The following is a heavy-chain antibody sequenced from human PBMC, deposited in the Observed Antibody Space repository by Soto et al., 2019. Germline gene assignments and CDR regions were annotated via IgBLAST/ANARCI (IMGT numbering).Heavy chain of an antibody. CDR1: GYTFTSYD. Sequence: QVPLVQSGADVKKPGASVKVSCKASGYTFTSYDINWVRQATGQGLEWMGWMNPNSGNTGYAQKFQGRVTMTRNTSISTAYMELSSLRSEDTAVYYCARAPAYCSSTSCYDGLDYWGQGTLVTVSS. J-gene: IGHJ4*02. D-gene: IGHD2-2*01. V-gene: IGHV1-8*01. CDR2: MNPNSGNT. CDR3: ARAPAYCSSTSCYDGLDY.